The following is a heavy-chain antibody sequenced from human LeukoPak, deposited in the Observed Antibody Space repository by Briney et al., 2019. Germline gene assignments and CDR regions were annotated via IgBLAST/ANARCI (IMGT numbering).Heavy chain of an antibody. CDR2: IKQDGSEK. Sequence: PGGSLRLSCAASGFTFSSYWMTWVRQAPGKGLEWVANIKQDGSEKYYVDSVKGRFTISRDNAKNSLYLQMNSLRAEDTAVYYCAGVNYYDRMYYFDYWGQGTLVTVSS. J-gene: IGHJ4*02. CDR3: AGVNYYDRMYYFDY. V-gene: IGHV3-7*01. D-gene: IGHD3-22*01. CDR1: GFTFSSYW.